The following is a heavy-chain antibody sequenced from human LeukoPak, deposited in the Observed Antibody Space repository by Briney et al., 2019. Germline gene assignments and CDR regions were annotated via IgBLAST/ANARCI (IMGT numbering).Heavy chain of an antibody. CDR2: ISSSGSTI. J-gene: IGHJ4*02. V-gene: IGHV3-11*04. CDR3: AKDHPTSGSYPKDGCPDY. D-gene: IGHD1-26*01. Sequence: GGSLRLSCAASGFTFSDYYMSWIRQAPGKGLEWVSYISSSGSTIYYADSVKGRFTISRDNAKNSLYLQMNSLRAEDTAVYYCAKDHPTSGSYPKDGCPDYWGQGTLVTVSS. CDR1: GFTFSDYY.